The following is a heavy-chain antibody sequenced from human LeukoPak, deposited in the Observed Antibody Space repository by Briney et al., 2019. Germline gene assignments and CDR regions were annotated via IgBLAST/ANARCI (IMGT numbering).Heavy chain of an antibody. CDR2: INPDSGGT. CDR3: ARDLGDGYNSYAFDM. D-gene: IGHD5-24*01. Sequence: ASVKVSCKASVYTFTAYYIHWVRQAPGQGLGWMGWINPDSGGTSSAQRFQGRVTMTRDTSISTAYMELRRLRSDDTAMYYCARDLGDGYNSYAFDMWGQGTMVTVSS. CDR1: VYTFTAYY. J-gene: IGHJ3*02. V-gene: IGHV1-2*02.